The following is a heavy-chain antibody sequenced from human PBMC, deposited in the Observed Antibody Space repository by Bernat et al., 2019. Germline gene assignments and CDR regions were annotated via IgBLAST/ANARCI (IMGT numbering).Heavy chain of an antibody. CDR3: ARGPHPSRGYYSSSYWFDP. CDR1: GGSFSGYY. J-gene: IGHJ5*02. CDR2: INHSGST. Sequence: QVQLQQWGAGLLKPSETLSLTCAVYGGSFSGYYWSWIRQPPGKGLEWIGEINHSGSTNYNPSLQSRVTISVDTSKNQFSLKLSSVTAADTAVYYCARGPHPSRGYYSSSYWFDPWGQGTLVTVSS. V-gene: IGHV4-34*01. D-gene: IGHD3-22*01.